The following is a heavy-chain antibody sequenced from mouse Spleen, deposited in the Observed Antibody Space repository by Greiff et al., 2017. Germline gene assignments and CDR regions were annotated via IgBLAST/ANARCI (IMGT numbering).Heavy chain of an antibody. CDR2: IYPGDGDT. Sequence: QVQLQQSGPELVKPGASVKISCKASGYAFSGSWMNWVKQRPGKGLEWIGRIYPGDGDTNYNGKFKGKATLTADKSSSTAYMQLSSLTSEDSAVYFCARFITTMEGVWGAGTTVTVSS. J-gene: IGHJ1*01. CDR3: ARFITTMEGV. CDR1: GYAFSGSW. D-gene: IGHD1-1*01. V-gene: IGHV1-82*01.